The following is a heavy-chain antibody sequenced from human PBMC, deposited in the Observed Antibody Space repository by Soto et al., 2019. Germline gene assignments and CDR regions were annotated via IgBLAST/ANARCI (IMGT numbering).Heavy chain of an antibody. V-gene: IGHV5-51*01. Sequence: GESLKISCKVSGYSFTSYWIGCARQMPGKGLEWMGIIYPGDSDTRYSPSFQGQVTISADKSISTAYLQWSSLKASDTAVYYCAAGWLRFLEWFPQPYYGMDVWGQGTTVTV. CDR3: AAGWLRFLEWFPQPYYGMDV. CDR2: IYPGDSDT. D-gene: IGHD3-3*01. CDR1: GYSFTSYW. J-gene: IGHJ6*02.